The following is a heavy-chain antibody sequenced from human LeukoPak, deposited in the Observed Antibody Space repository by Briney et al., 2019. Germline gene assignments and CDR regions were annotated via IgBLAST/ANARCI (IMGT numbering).Heavy chain of an antibody. J-gene: IGHJ4*02. CDR3: TTDSGDYFDY. V-gene: IGHV3-15*01. D-gene: IGHD4-17*01. CDR2: IKSKTDGGTT. CDR1: GFTFSNAW. Sequence: GGSLRLSCAASGFTFSNAWMSWVRQAPGKGLEWVGRIKSKTDGGTTDYAAPVKGRFTISRDDSKNTVYLQVNSLKTEDIAVYYCTTDSGDYFDYWGQGTLLTVSS.